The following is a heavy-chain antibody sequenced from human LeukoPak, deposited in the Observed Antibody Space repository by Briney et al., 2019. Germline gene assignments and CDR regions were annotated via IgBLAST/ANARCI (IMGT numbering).Heavy chain of an antibody. CDR3: AKDYYPKPSIYYDSSGYYHPPDY. D-gene: IGHD3-22*01. V-gene: IGHV3-7*01. Sequence: GGSLRLSCAASGFTFTTYWMSWVRQAPGKGLEWVANIKQDGTEKYYVDSVKGRFTISRDNSKNTLYLQMNSLRAEDTAVYYCAKDYYPKPSIYYDSSGYYHPPDYWGQGTLVTVSS. CDR1: GFTFTTYW. J-gene: IGHJ4*02. CDR2: IKQDGTEK.